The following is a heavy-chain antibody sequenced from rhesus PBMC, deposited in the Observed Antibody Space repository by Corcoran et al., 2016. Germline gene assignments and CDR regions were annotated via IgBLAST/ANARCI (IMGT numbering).Heavy chain of an antibody. CDR1: GYTFTSYY. Sequence: QVQLVQSGAEIKQPGASVKLSCKASGYTFTSYYLHWVRQAPGQGLEWIGRISPDNGNKGYAQNFQGRVTITTDTSTSTGYMELSSLRSEDTAVYYCTRALTGYFDYWDQGVLVTVSS. CDR2: ISPDNGNK. D-gene: IGHD7-45*01. V-gene: IGHV1-180*01. J-gene: IGHJ4*01. CDR3: TRALTGYFDY.